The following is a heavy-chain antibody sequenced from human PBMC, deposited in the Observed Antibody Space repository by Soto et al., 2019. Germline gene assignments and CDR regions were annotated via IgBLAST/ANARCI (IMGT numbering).Heavy chain of an antibody. CDR1: GFSFSTNT. CDR2: ISSSSSYI. D-gene: IGHD6-19*01. Sequence: EVQLVESGGGLVKPGGSLRLSCAASGFSFSTNTMNWVRQAPGKGLEWVSSISSSSSYIYYADSVKGRFSISRDNAKNSLYLQMNSLRAEDTAVYYCAREGSGSGWVDYWGQGTLVTVSS. CDR3: AREGSGSGWVDY. V-gene: IGHV3-21*01. J-gene: IGHJ4*02.